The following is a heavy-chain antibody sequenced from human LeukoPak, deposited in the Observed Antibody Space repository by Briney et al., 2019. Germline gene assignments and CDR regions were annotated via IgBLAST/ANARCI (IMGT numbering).Heavy chain of an antibody. CDR3: ARKGDY. V-gene: IGHV3-7*01. CDR1: GLTFNSSW. CDR2: IKQDGSDK. Sequence: GGSLRLSCVASGLTFNSSWMSWVRQAPGKGLEWVANIKQDGSDKYYVDSVKGRFTISRDNAKNSVYLQMNSLRVEDTAVYYCARKGDYWGQGILVTVSS. J-gene: IGHJ4*02.